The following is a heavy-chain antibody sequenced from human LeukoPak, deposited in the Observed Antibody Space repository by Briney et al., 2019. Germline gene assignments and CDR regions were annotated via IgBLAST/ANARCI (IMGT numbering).Heavy chain of an antibody. Sequence: GGSLRLSCAASGFTFSSYAMSWVRQAPGKGLEWVSAISGSGGSTYYADSVKGRFTISRDNSKNTLYLQMNSLGAEDTAVYYCAKADDYYDSSGFDYWGQGTLVTVSS. CDR2: ISGSGGST. CDR1: GFTFSSYA. J-gene: IGHJ4*02. CDR3: AKADDYYDSSGFDY. V-gene: IGHV3-23*01. D-gene: IGHD3-22*01.